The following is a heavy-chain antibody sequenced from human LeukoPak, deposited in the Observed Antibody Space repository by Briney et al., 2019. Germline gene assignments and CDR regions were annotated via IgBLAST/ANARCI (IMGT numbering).Heavy chain of an antibody. CDR3: ARVEYSSSWYVFNYFDY. D-gene: IGHD6-13*01. CDR1: GGSISSSNW. Sequence: SETLSLTCAVSGGSISSSNWWSWVRQPPGKGLEWIGEIYHSGSTNYNPSLKSRVTISVDKSKNQFSLKLSSVTAADTAVYYCARVEYSSSWYVFNYFDYWGEGTLVTVSS. J-gene: IGHJ4*02. CDR2: IYHSGST. V-gene: IGHV4-4*02.